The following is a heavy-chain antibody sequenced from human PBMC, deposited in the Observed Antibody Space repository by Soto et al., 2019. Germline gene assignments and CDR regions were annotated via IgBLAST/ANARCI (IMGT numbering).Heavy chain of an antibody. V-gene: IGHV4-4*02. CDR1: GVSLTSGNW. CDR2: IFHDGTA. J-gene: IGHJ4*02. Sequence: KSSETLSLTCAVSGVSLTSGNWWTWFRQSPQRGLEYIGEIFHDGTANYYPSFERRVAMSVDTSRNQFSLKLTSVTAADTAVYFCARLVYDTRLNYMYFDFWGPGTLVTVSS. D-gene: IGHD3-10*01. CDR3: ARLVYDTRLNYMYFDF.